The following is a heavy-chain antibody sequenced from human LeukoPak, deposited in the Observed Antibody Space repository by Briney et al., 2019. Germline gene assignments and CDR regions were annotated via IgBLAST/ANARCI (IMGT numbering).Heavy chain of an antibody. CDR1: GYTFTNHG. D-gene: IGHD4-17*01. Sequence: GASVKVSCKTSGYTFTNHGISWVRQAPGQGLEWMGWISGYNDNTNYVQKFRGRVTMTTDTSTSTAYMELRSLSSGDTAVYYCARDLSLGRHDDGEPFDYWGQGTLVTVSS. V-gene: IGHV1-18*01. CDR2: ISGYNDNT. J-gene: IGHJ4*02. CDR3: ARDLSLGRHDDGEPFDY.